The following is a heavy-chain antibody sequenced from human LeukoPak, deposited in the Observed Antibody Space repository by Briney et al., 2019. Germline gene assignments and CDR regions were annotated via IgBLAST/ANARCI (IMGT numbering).Heavy chain of an antibody. CDR3: AILNYDFWSGVWEGYYMDV. D-gene: IGHD3-3*01. V-gene: IGHV3-7*01. CDR1: GSTLRSYW. J-gene: IGHJ6*03. CDR2: IREEGRQK. Sequence: GGSLRLSCAASGSTLRSYWVTGVREAPGKGGAGAANIREEGRQKYYVDSVKGRFTISRHNAKTSLYLQVNSLRAEDTAVYYCAILNYDFWSGVWEGYYMDVWGKGTTVTVSS.